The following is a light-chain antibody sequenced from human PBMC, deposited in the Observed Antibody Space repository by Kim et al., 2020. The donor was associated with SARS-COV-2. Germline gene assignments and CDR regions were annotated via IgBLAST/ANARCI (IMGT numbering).Light chain of an antibody. CDR2: DNN. CDR3: GTWDSSLSTGL. V-gene: IGLV1-51*01. J-gene: IGLJ3*02. Sequence: QSVLTQPPSVSAAPGQKVTISCSGSSFNIGGHSVYWYQQLPGTAPKLLIYDNNKRPSGIPDRFSGSKSGTSATLGITGLQTGDEADYYCGTWDSSLSTGLFGGGTQLTVL. CDR1: SFNIGGHS.